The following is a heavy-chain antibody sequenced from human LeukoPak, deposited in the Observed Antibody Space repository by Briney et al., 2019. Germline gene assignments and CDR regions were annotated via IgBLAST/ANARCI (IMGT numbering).Heavy chain of an antibody. Sequence: GGSLRLSCAASGFTFSSYAMSWVRQAPGKGLERVSAISGSGGSTYYADSVKGRFTISRDNSKNTLYLQMNSLRAEDTAVYYCAKSAHYDILTGYLYYYYMDVWGKGTTVTVSS. CDR1: GFTFSSYA. V-gene: IGHV3-23*01. CDR2: ISGSGGST. D-gene: IGHD3-9*01. CDR3: AKSAHYDILTGYLYYYYMDV. J-gene: IGHJ6*03.